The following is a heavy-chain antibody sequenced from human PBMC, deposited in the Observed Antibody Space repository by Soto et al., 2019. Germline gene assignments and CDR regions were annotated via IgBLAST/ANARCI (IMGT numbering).Heavy chain of an antibody. D-gene: IGHD2-2*01. J-gene: IGHJ4*02. CDR3: AKDKGGRYCSRTSCLYSFDY. V-gene: IGHV3-23*01. Sequence: EVQLLESGGGLVQPGGSLRLSCTASGFTFSTYAMSWVRQAPGKGLEWVSTISHSGSTYYADSVKGRFTISRDNSKNTLYLEMNSLRAEETAVYYCAKDKGGRYCSRTSCLYSFDYWGQGTLVTVSS. CDR2: ISHSGST. CDR1: GFTFSTYA.